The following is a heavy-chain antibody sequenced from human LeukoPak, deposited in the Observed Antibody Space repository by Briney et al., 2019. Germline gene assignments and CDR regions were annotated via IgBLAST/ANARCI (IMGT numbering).Heavy chain of an antibody. CDR3: ARGFSSGWYGFDP. V-gene: IGHV3-48*04. CDR2: ISSSGSTI. CDR1: GFTFSSYW. J-gene: IGHJ5*02. D-gene: IGHD6-19*01. Sequence: PGGSLRLSCAASGFTFSSYWMSWVRQAPGKGLEWVSYISSSGSTIYYADSVKGRFTISRDNAKNSLYLQMNSLRAEDTAVYYCARGFSSGWYGFDPWGQGTLVTVSS.